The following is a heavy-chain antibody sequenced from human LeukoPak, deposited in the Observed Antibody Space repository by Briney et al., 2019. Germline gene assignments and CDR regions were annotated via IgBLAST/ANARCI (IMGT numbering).Heavy chain of an antibody. J-gene: IGHJ3*02. CDR3: ARGGEGAFDI. V-gene: IGHV3-7*01. Sequence: GGSLRLSCAASGFTFSSYWMSWVRQAPGKGLEWVANIKQDGSEKYYVDSVKGQFTISGDNAKDSLYLQMNSLRAEDTAVYYCARGGEGAFDIWGQGTMVTVSS. CDR1: GFTFSSYW. CDR2: IKQDGSEK.